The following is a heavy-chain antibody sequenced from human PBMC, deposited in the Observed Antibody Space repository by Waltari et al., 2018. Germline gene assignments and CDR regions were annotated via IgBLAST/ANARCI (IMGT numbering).Heavy chain of an antibody. J-gene: IGHJ6*02. Sequence: QEQLVQSEAEVKTPGAAVKVSCKASGYSFTTSDINWVRQAPGQGLEWMAWMNPNSGDTEYAHKFQGRVTVTTNPSMSTAYMELSSLRTDDTAVYFCARAVGGAARGYFGMDVWGHGTTVTVSS. CDR2: MNPNSGDT. D-gene: IGHD1-26*01. CDR3: ARAVGGAARGYFGMDV. V-gene: IGHV1-8*01. CDR1: GYSFTTSD.